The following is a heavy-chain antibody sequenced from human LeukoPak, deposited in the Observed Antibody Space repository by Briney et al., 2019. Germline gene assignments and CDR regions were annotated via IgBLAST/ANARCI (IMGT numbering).Heavy chain of an antibody. J-gene: IGHJ4*02. D-gene: IGHD6-13*01. CDR1: GGSISSSSYY. CDR2: IYYSGST. CDR3: ASSNRGKQLVTFDY. V-gene: IGHV4-39*07. Sequence: PSETLSLTCTVSGGSISSSSYYWGWIRQPPGKGLEWIGSIYYSGSTYYNPSLKSRVTISVDTSKNQFSLKLSSVTAADTAVYYCASSNRGKQLVTFDYWGQGTLVTVSS.